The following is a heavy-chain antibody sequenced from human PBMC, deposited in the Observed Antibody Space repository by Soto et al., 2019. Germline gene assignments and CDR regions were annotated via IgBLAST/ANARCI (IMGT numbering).Heavy chain of an antibody. Sequence: PSETLSLTCTVSGDSISDDTYYWGWIRQPPGKGLEWIGEIYHSGSTNYNPSLKSRVTISVDKSKNQFSLKLSSVTAADTAVYYCARVSGSYYYGMDVWGQGTTVTVSS. CDR2: IYHSGST. V-gene: IGHV4-39*07. J-gene: IGHJ6*02. CDR1: GDSISDDTYY. CDR3: ARVSGSYYYGMDV. D-gene: IGHD1-26*01.